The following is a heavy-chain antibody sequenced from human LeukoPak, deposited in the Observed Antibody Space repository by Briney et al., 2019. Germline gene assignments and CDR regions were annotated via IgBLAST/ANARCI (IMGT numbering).Heavy chain of an antibody. Sequence: PSETLSLTCTVSGDSISSYYWSWIRQPAGKGLEWIGRMYISGETNYNPPLKSRVSVSLDTSKNQFSLKLNSVTAADTAVYFCASGSQGVGNNYWGQGTLVTVSS. CDR2: MYISGET. V-gene: IGHV4-4*07. CDR1: GDSISSYY. CDR3: ASGSQGVGNNY. J-gene: IGHJ4*02. D-gene: IGHD4-23*01.